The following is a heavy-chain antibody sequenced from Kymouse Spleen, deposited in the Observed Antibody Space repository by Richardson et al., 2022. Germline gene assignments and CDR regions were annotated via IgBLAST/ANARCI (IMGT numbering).Heavy chain of an antibody. J-gene: IGHJ6*02. Sequence: EVQLVESGGGLVQPGRSLRLSCAASGFTFDDYAMHWVRQAPGKGLEWVSGISWNSGSIGYADSVKGRFTISRDNAKNSLYLQMNSLRAEDTALYYCAKDMGGSGSYYYYYYGMDVWGQGTTVTVSS. CDR1: GFTFDDYA. D-gene: IGHD3-10*01. CDR3: AKDMGGSGSYYYYYYGMDV. CDR2: ISWNSGSI. V-gene: IGHV3-9*01.